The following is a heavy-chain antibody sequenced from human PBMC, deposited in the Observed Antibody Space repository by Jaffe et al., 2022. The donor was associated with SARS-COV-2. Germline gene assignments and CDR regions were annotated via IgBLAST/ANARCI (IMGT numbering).Heavy chain of an antibody. Sequence: EVQLVESGGGLIQPGRSLRLSCAASGFTVSTNYMSWVRQAPGKGLEWVSVIYIDGDTYYADSVKGRFTISRDNSKNTLFLQMNSLRAEDTAVYYCARGRPNFGDYENWGQGTLVTVSS. D-gene: IGHD4-17*01. J-gene: IGHJ4*02. V-gene: IGHV3-53*01. CDR2: IYIDGDT. CDR3: ARGRPNFGDYEN. CDR1: GFTVSTNY.